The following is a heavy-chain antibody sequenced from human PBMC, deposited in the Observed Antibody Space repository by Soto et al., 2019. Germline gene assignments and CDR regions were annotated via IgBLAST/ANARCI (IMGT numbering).Heavy chain of an antibody. Sequence: QVQLVQSGAEVKKPGASVKVSCKASGYTFTSYGISWVRQDPGQGLEWMGWISVYNGKTNYAQKLQGRVTMTTDTSTSTAYMELRSLRSDDTAVYYCARDPNYYGSGSYIWFDPWGQGTLVTVSS. CDR2: ISVYNGKT. CDR3: ARDPNYYGSGSYIWFDP. J-gene: IGHJ5*02. CDR1: GYTFTSYG. D-gene: IGHD3-10*01. V-gene: IGHV1-18*01.